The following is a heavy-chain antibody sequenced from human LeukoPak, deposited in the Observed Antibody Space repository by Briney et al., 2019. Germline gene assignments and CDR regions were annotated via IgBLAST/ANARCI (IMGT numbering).Heavy chain of an antibody. Sequence: QPGGSLRLSCAASGFTFSAYDIHWVRQVTGKGLEWVSTIGTTDDTYYTGSVKGRFTISREDATNSVYLQMNSLRAEDTAVYYCARQRAYSNTGLGYWGQGTLVAVSS. V-gene: IGHV3-13*01. J-gene: IGHJ4*02. D-gene: IGHD4-11*01. CDR2: IGTTDDT. CDR3: ARQRAYSNTGLGY. CDR1: GFTFSAYD.